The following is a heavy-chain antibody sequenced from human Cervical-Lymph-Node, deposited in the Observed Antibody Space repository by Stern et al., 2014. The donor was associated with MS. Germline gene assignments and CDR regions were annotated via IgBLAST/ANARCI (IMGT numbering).Heavy chain of an antibody. CDR2: ILKKGNRYST. D-gene: IGHD1-14*01. V-gene: IGHV3-72*01. CDR1: GFTFSDHY. CDR3: ARIGPPLQDAFDI. J-gene: IGHJ3*02. Sequence: EVQLVESGGGLVQPGGSLRLSCAASGFTFSDHYMDWVRQAPGQGLEWLGRILKKGNRYSTEYAPSVKGKFTISRDDSKNSLYLQMNSLTTEDTAVYYCARIGPPLQDAFDIWGRGTMVTVSS.